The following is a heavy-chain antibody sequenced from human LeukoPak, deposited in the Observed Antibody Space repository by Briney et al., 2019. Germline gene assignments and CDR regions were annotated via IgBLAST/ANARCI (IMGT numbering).Heavy chain of an antibody. V-gene: IGHV3-74*01. J-gene: IGHJ4*02. D-gene: IGHD5-18*01. CDR2: IKRDGRST. Sequence: GGSLRLSCAASGFTFSSYWMHWVRQAPGKGLGWVSRIKRDGRSTNYADSVKGRFTISRDNAKNTLYLQMNSLRAEDTAVYYCARGLNVDTNIDRRNWGQGTLVTVSS. CDR1: GFTFSSYW. CDR3: ARGLNVDTNIDRRN.